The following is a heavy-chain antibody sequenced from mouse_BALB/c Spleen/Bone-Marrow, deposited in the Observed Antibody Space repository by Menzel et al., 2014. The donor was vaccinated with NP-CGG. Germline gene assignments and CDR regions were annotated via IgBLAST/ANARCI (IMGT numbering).Heavy chain of an antibody. Sequence: QVQLQQSGPELVRPGVSVKLSCKGSGYTFTAYAMHWVKQSHAKSLEWIGLISTYSGNTHYNQNFKGKATMTVDKSSSPAYMELARLTSEDSAIYYCARNFYGSSYFDYWGQGTTLTVSS. J-gene: IGHJ2*01. V-gene: IGHV1-67*01. CDR3: ARNFYGSSYFDY. D-gene: IGHD1-1*01. CDR1: GYTFTAYA. CDR2: ISTYSGNT.